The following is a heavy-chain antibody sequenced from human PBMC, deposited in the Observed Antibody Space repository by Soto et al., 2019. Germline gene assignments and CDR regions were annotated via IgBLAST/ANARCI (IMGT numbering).Heavy chain of an antibody. J-gene: IGHJ6*03. CDR1: GYTFTSYD. D-gene: IGHD3-10*01. CDR3: ARGVLPSTQYYYYYYMDV. V-gene: IGHV1-8*01. CDR2: MNPNSGNT. Sequence: ASVKVSCKASGYTFTSYDINWVRQATGQGLEWMGWMNPNSGNTGYARKFQGRVTMTRNTSISTAYMELSSLRSEDTAVYYCARGVLPSTQYYYYYYMDVWGKGTTVTVSS.